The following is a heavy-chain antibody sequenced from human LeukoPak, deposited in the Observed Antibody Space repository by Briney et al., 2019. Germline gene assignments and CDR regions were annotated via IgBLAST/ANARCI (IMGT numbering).Heavy chain of an antibody. CDR1: GGSISSGSYY. J-gene: IGHJ3*01. V-gene: IGHV4-61*02. D-gene: IGHD3-16*02. CDR3: ARDVRPSPRLSNTTDVFT. CDR2: IYTSGST. Sequence: PSETLSLTCTLSGGSISSGSYYWSWIRQPAGKRLEWIGRIYTSGSTNYNPSLKSRVTMSVDTSKNQFSLKLSSVTAAVTAVYYCARDVRPSPRLSNTTDVFTWGQGTMVTVSS.